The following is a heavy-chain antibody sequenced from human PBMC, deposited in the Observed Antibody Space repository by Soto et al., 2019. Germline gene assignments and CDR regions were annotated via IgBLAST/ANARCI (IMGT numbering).Heavy chain of an antibody. CDR1: GGSISSGAYY. CDR3: ARLGGYYQAFDQ. J-gene: IGHJ4*02. Sequence: SETLSLTCTVSGGSISSGAYYWGWFRQPPGKGLEWVGYIYYTGSTTYSPSLKSRVTISLDTSKNQFSLKLNSVTAADTAVYYCARLGGYYQAFDQWGQGSLVTVSS. V-gene: IGHV4-61*05. CDR2: IYYTGST. D-gene: IGHD3-22*01.